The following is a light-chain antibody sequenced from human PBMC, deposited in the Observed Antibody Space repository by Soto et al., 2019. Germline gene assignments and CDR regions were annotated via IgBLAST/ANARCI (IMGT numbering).Light chain of an antibody. Sequence: DIQMAQSPSSLSASVGDRVTITCRASQSISTYLNWYQQRPGKAPKVLIYDASTLQSGVPSRFSGSGSGTDFTLNISSLQPEDFATYYCQQSYNTPRTFGQGTKVEIK. CDR2: DAS. J-gene: IGKJ1*01. CDR3: QQSYNTPRT. CDR1: QSISTY. V-gene: IGKV1-39*01.